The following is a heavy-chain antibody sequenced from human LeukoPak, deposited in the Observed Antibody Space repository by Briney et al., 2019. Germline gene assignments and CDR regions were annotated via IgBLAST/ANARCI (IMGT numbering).Heavy chain of an antibody. V-gene: IGHV3-23*01. CDR1: GFTFSSYA. J-gene: IGHJ5*02. CDR2: ISGSGGST. D-gene: IGHD6-19*01. Sequence: GGSLRLSCAASGFTFSSYAMSWVRQAPGKGLEWVSAISGSGGSTYYADSVKGRFTISRDNSKNTLYLQMNSLRAEDTAVYYCEKDCRAVADTNWFDPWGQGTLVTVSS. CDR3: EKDCRAVADTNWFDP.